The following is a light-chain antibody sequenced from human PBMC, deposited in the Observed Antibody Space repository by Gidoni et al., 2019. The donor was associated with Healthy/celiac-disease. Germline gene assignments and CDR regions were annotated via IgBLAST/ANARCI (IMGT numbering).Light chain of an antibody. J-gene: IGKJ4*01. V-gene: IGKV2-28*01. CDR3: MQALQTPLT. CDR1: QSLLHSNGYNY. CDR2: LGS. Sequence: DIVMTQSPLSLPVTPGEPASSSCRSSQSLLHSNGYNYLDWYLQKPGQSPQLLIYLGSNRASGVPDRFSGSGSGTDFTLKISRVEAEDVGVYYCMQALQTPLTFGGXTKVEIK.